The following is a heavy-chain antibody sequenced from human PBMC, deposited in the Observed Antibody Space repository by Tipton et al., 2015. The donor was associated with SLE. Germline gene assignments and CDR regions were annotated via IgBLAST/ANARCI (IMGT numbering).Heavy chain of an antibody. CDR2: IKSKTDGGTT. J-gene: IGHJ4*02. Sequence: SLRLSCAASGFTFSNAWMSWVRQAPGKGLEWVGRIKSKTDGGTTDYAAPVKGRFTISRDNAKNSLYLQMNSLRAEDTALYYCARATVTTSPVDDWGQGTLVTVSS. CDR1: GFTFSNAW. V-gene: IGHV3-15*05. CDR3: ARATVTTSPVDD. D-gene: IGHD4-17*01.